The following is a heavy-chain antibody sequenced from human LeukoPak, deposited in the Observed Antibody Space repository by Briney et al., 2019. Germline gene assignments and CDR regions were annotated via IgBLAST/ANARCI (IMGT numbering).Heavy chain of an antibody. Sequence: GGSLRLSCAASGFTFSSYSMNWVRQAPGKGLEWVSTITASGGGTYYADSVKGRFTVSRDNSKNTLYLQMNSLRAEDTAVYYCAKVGPGTYFDYWGQGTLVTVSS. CDR3: AKVGPGTYFDY. D-gene: IGHD1-1*01. CDR2: ITASGGGT. V-gene: IGHV3-23*01. J-gene: IGHJ4*02. CDR1: GFTFSSYS.